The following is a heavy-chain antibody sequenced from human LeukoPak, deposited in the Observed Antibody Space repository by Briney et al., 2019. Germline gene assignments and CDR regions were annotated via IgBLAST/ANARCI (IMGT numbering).Heavy chain of an antibody. CDR3: AKGGMGYCSGGSCHNDAFDI. CDR2: IWHDGSEK. J-gene: IGHJ3*02. V-gene: IGHV3-30*02. Sequence: GSLRLSCAASGFNFSSYGMHWVRQAPGKGLEWVAVIWHDGSEKIYADSVKGRFTISRDNSKSTLFLQMNSLRSADTAVYSCAKGGMGYCSGGSCHNDAFDIWAKGQWSPSLQ. D-gene: IGHD2-15*01. CDR1: GFNFSSYG.